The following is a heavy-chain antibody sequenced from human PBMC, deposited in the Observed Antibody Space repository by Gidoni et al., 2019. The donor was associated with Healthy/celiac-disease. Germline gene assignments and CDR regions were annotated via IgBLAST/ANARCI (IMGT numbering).Heavy chain of an antibody. CDR3: ARNYGSGNVPPDY. Sequence: EVQLVESGGGLVQPGGSLRPSCAASGFTFSSYEMNWVRQAPGKGLEWVSYISSSGSTIYYADSVKGRFTISRDNAKNSLYLQMNSLRAEDTAVYYCARNYGSGNVPPDYWGQGTLVTVSS. J-gene: IGHJ4*02. CDR1: GFTFSSYE. D-gene: IGHD3-10*01. CDR2: ISSSGSTI. V-gene: IGHV3-48*03.